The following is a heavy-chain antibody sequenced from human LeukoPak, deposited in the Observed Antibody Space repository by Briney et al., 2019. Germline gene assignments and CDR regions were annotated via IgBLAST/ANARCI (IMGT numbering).Heavy chain of an antibody. Sequence: PSETLSLTCAVYGGSLSGYYWSWIRQPPGKGLEWIGEINHSGSTNYNPSLKSRVTISVDTSKNQFSLKLSSVTAADTAVYYCARARWVYSSSWEIDYWGQGTLVTVSS. V-gene: IGHV4-34*01. J-gene: IGHJ4*02. CDR1: GGSLSGYY. D-gene: IGHD6-13*01. CDR2: INHSGST. CDR3: ARARWVYSSSWEIDY.